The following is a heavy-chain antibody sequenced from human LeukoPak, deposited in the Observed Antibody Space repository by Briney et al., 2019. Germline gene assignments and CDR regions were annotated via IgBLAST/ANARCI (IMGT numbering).Heavy chain of an antibody. Sequence: GGSLRLSCAVSGFTVSSNYMSWVRQAPGKGLEWVSLIYSGGGTYYADSVRGRFTISRDNSKNTLYLQMNSLRAEDTAVYYCAKEIYGSGSWGQGTLVTVSS. CDR2: IYSGGGT. CDR1: GFTVSSNY. J-gene: IGHJ4*02. V-gene: IGHV3-53*01. CDR3: AKEIYGSGS. D-gene: IGHD3-10*01.